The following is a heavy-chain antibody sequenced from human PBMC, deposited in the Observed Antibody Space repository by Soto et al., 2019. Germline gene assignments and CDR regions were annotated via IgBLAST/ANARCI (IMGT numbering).Heavy chain of an antibody. Sequence: EWIGYIYYSGSTNYNPSLKSRVTISVDTSKNQFSLKLSSVTAADTAVYYCARGSSSWYGDYYYYYYMDVWGKGTTVTVSS. D-gene: IGHD6-13*01. CDR2: IYYSGST. J-gene: IGHJ6*03. CDR3: ARGSSSWYGDYYYYYYMDV. V-gene: IGHV4-59*09.